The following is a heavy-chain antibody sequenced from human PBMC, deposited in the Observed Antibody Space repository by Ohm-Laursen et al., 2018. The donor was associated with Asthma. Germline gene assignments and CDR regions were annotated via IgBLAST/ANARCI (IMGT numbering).Heavy chain of an antibody. J-gene: IGHJ4*02. Sequence: ASVKVSCKASGYTFTNYGFSWVRQAPGQGLEWMGWIGAYNGDTNYAQRLQGRITLTTDTFTSTAYMELRSLRSDDTAVYYCTRDIGYGDDTFDYWGQGTLVTVSS. V-gene: IGHV1-18*04. CDR3: TRDIGYGDDTFDY. CDR1: GYTFTNYG. CDR2: IGAYNGDT. D-gene: IGHD4-17*01.